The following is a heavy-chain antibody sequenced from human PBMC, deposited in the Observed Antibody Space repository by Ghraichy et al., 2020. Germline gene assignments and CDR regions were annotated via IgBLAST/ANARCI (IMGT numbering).Heavy chain of an antibody. Sequence: SETLSLTCTVSGISITSDYWSWVRQSPGKGLEWTASIYYSGLSAYNPSLKSRVTMSVDTSKNQFSLNLNSVTAADTAVYYCARLQGDEGYKTLDYWGQGILVTVSS. J-gene: IGHJ4*02. CDR2: IYYSGLS. CDR1: GISITSDY. CDR3: ARLQGDEGYKTLDY. V-gene: IGHV4-59*08. D-gene: IGHD2-2*02.